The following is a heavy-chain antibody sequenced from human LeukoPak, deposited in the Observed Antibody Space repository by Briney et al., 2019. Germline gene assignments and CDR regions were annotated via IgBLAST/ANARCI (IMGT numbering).Heavy chain of an antibody. D-gene: IGHD3-22*01. CDR2: INPNTGDT. V-gene: IGHV1-2*02. CDR1: GYTFTGYY. Sequence: ASVKVSCTASGYTFTGYYMHWVRQAPGQGLEWMGWINPNTGDTNYAQKFQGRVTMTRDTSISTAYMELSRLRSDDTAVYYCARDSQRYYYDSSGYYWNWFDPWGQGTLVTVSS. J-gene: IGHJ5*02. CDR3: ARDSQRYYYDSSGYYWNWFDP.